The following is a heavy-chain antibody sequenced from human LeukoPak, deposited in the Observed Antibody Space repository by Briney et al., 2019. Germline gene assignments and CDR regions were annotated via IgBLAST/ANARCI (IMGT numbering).Heavy chain of an antibody. CDR2: IYHSGST. Sequence: PSETLSLTCAVSGASISSNNWWWSWVRQPPGKGLEWIGEIYHSGSTNYNPSLKSRVTMSVDKSKNQFSLKLSSVTAADTAVYCCARDSLGGQTDYWGQGTLVTVSS. CDR1: GASISSNNW. D-gene: IGHD3-16*01. V-gene: IGHV4-4*01. CDR3: ARDSLGGQTDY. J-gene: IGHJ4*02.